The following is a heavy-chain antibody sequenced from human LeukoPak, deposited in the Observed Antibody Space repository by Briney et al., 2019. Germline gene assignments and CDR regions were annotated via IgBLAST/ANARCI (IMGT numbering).Heavy chain of an antibody. D-gene: IGHD5-18*01. CDR1: GFTFSSYW. CDR3: ARDLAAMAQLYYYGMDV. J-gene: IGHJ6*02. CDR2: INSDGSST. V-gene: IGHV3-74*01. Sequence: GGSLRLSCAASGFTFSSYWMHWVRQAPGKGLVWVSRINSDGSSTSYADSVKGRFTISRDNAKNTLYLQMNSLRAEDTAVYYCARDLAAMAQLYYYGMDVWGQGTLVTVSS.